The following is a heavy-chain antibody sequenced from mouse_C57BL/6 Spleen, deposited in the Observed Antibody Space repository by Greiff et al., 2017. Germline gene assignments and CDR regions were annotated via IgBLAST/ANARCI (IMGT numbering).Heavy chain of an antibody. CDR3: AGDGYSSYAMDY. CDR1: GYAFSSSW. D-gene: IGHD2-3*01. Sequence: VKLMESGPELVKPGASVKISCKASGYAFSSSWMNWVKQRPGKGLEWIGRIYPGDGDTNYNGKFKGKATLTADKSSSTAYMQLSSLTSEDSAVYFCAGDGYSSYAMDYWGQGTSVTVSS. V-gene: IGHV1-82*01. J-gene: IGHJ4*01. CDR2: IYPGDGDT.